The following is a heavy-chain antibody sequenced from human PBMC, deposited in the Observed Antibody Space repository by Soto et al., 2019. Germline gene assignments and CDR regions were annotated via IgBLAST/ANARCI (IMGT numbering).Heavy chain of an antibody. CDR1: GYTFTSYG. V-gene: IGHV1-18*01. Sequence: ASVKVSCKASGYTFTSYGISWVRQAPGQGLEWMGWISAYNGNTNYAQKLQGRVTMTTDTSTSTAYMELRSLRSDDTAVYYCARDCPDYYGSGSYYNNWFDPWGQGTLVTVSS. CDR2: ISAYNGNT. CDR3: ARDCPDYYGSGSYYNNWFDP. J-gene: IGHJ5*02. D-gene: IGHD3-10*01.